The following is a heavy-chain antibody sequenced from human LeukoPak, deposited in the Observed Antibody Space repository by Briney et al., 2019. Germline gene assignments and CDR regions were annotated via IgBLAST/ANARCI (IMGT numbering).Heavy chain of an antibody. J-gene: IGHJ4*02. V-gene: IGHV3-30-3*01. CDR3: ARDARLIYYYGSGSYVDY. CDR1: GFTFSSYA. CDR2: ISYDGSNK. D-gene: IGHD3-10*01. Sequence: GGSLRLSCAASGFTFSSYATHWVRQAPGKGLEWVAVISYDGSNKYYADSVKGRFTISRDNSKNTLYLQMNSLRAEDTAAYYCARDARLIYYYGSGSYVDYWGQGTLVTVSS.